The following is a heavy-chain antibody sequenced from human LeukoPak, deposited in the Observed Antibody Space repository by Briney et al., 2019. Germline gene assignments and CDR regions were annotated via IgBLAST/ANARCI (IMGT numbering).Heavy chain of an antibody. CDR3: ARDHCSSTSCLDI. D-gene: IGHD2-2*01. J-gene: IGHJ3*02. Sequence: PSETLSLTRTVSGYSISSGYYWGWIRQPPGKGLEWIGSIYHSGSTYYNPFLKSRVTISVDTSKNQFSLKLSSVTAADTAVYYCARDHCSSTSCLDIWGQGTMVTVSS. V-gene: IGHV4-38-2*02. CDR2: IYHSGST. CDR1: GYSISSGYY.